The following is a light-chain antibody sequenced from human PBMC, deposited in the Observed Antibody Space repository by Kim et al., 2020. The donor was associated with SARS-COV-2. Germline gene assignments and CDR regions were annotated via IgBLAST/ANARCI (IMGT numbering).Light chain of an antibody. J-gene: IGLJ3*02. CDR1: DSNIGANHH. V-gene: IGLV1-40*01. CDR3: QSYDNNLSAWV. CDR2: DNT. Sequence: QIVTISCTGSDSNIGANHHVPWYQFLPRAATKMLICDNTYRPSGVPDRFSGSKSGTSASLTITGLQTDDEADYYCQSYDNNLSAWVFGGGTKLTVL.